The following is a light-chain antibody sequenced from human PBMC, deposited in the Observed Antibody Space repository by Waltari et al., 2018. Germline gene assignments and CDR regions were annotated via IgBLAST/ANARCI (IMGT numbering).Light chain of an antibody. V-gene: IGLV3-21*01. Sequence: SYVLTQPPSVSVAPGKTARITCGGNNIGSKSVHWYQQKPGQAPVLVIYYDSDRPSGIPERFSGSNSGNTATLTISRVEAGDEADYYCQVLEVFGGGTKLTVL. CDR1: NIGSKS. CDR3: QVLEV. J-gene: IGLJ2*01. CDR2: YDS.